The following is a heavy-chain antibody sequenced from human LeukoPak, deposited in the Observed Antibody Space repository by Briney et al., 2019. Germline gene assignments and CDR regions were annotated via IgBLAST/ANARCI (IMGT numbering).Heavy chain of an antibody. CDR2: IYYSGST. V-gene: IGHV4-39*01. CDR3: ARRAHSSGAH. D-gene: IGHD6-19*01. CDR1: GASIISSSYY. Sequence: PSETLSLTCAVSGASIISSSYYWGWICQPPGKGLEWIGSIYYSGSTNYNPTLKSRVTISADTSKNQFSLKLSSVTAADTAVYYCARRAHSSGAHWGQGTLVTVSS. J-gene: IGHJ4*02.